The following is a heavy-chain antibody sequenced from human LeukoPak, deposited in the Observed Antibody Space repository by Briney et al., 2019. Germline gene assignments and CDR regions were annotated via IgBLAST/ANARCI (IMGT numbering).Heavy chain of an antibody. D-gene: IGHD1-26*01. Sequence: SETLSLTCTVSGGSLTNNYWSWIRQPPGKALEFIGYISYTGSANYNPSLKSRVTMSVDTSKNQLSLKLTSVTAADTAVYHSARTIVGAFFDSWGQGTPVTASP. CDR1: GGSLTNNY. CDR3: ARTIVGAFFDS. V-gene: IGHV4-59*01. CDR2: ISYTGSA. J-gene: IGHJ4*02.